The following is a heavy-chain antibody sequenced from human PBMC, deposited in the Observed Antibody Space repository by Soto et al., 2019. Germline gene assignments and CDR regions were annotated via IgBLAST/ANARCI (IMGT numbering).Heavy chain of an antibody. Sequence: EVHLVESGGGLVKPGGSLRLSCAASGFTFSNAWMSWVRQAPGKGLEWVGRIKSRADGGTADHAAPVKGRFAISRDDSKNTLYLQMNSLKTEDTAVYYCATLGGNLGAFDYWGQGTLVTVSS. CDR2: IKSRADGGTA. V-gene: IGHV3-15*01. D-gene: IGHD3-16*01. J-gene: IGHJ4*02. CDR3: ATLGGNLGAFDY. CDR1: GFTFSNAW.